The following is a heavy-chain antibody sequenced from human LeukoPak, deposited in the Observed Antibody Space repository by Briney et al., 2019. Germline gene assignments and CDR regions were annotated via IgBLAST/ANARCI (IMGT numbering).Heavy chain of an antibody. CDR1: GGTFNSYA. J-gene: IGHJ6*02. CDR3: AREKWEPPYYYFGLDV. CDR2: IIPFFGAP. Sequence: SVKVSCKTSGGTFNSYAITWVRQAPGQGLEWMGGIIPFFGAPNYAQKFQGRVTLIADESTSTAYMELSSLTSEDTAVYYCAREKWEPPYYYFGLDVWGQGTTVTVSS. V-gene: IGHV1-69*13. D-gene: IGHD1-26*01.